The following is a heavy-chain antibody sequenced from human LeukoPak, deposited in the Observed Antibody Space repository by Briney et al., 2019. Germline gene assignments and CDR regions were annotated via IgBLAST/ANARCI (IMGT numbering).Heavy chain of an antibody. V-gene: IGHV3-33*01. D-gene: IGHD1-1*01. CDR1: GFIFSDYG. Sequence: GGSLRLSCAVSGFIFSDYGFHWVRQAPGKGLEWVAVTRFDGSIKQYADSVKGRFTISRDDSKNTLYLQMDSLKSEDTAVYYCARWGGTRQYYFDYWGRGTLVTVSS. CDR3: ARWGGTRQYYFDY. J-gene: IGHJ4*02. CDR2: TRFDGSIK.